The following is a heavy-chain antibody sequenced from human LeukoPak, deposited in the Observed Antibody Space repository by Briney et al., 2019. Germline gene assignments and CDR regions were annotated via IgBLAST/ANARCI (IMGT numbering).Heavy chain of an antibody. CDR2: VDPKSGGT. D-gene: IGHD2-21*01. CDR3: ATETWYCAS. V-gene: IGHV1-2*02. Sequence: ASVKVSCKTSGYTFTDHHMHWVRQAPGQGHEWMGRVDPKSGGTIYAQNFQGRVAMTSDTSTSTASMEVSSLKSDDTAVYYCATETWYCASWGQETLVTVSS. CDR1: GYTFTDHH. J-gene: IGHJ5*02.